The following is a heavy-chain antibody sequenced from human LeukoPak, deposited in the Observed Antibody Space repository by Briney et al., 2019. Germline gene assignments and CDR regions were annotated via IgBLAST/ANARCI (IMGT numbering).Heavy chain of an antibody. V-gene: IGHV3-30*18. J-gene: IGHJ4*02. CDR2: ISYDGSNK. Sequence: GGSLRLSCAASGFTFSIYGMHWVRQAPGKGLEWVAFISYDGSNKYYADSVKGRFTFSRDNSKNTLYLQMSSLRVEDTAVYYCAKGYGSGSYCVDYWGQGTLVTVSS. CDR3: AKGYGSGSYCVDY. D-gene: IGHD3-10*01. CDR1: GFTFSIYG.